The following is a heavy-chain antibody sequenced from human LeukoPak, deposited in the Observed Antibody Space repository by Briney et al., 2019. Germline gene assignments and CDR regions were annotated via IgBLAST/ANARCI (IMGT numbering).Heavy chain of an antibody. V-gene: IGHV3-53*01. D-gene: IGHD2-8*02. J-gene: IGHJ5*02. CDR2: IYSGGST. Sequence: PGGSLRLSRAASGFTVSSNYMSWVRQAPGKGLERVSVIYSGGSTYYADSVKGRFTISRDNAKNTLYLQMSSLRAEDTAVYYCARVLTGSWDWFDPWGQGTLVTVSS. CDR3: ARVLTGSWDWFDP. CDR1: GFTVSSNY.